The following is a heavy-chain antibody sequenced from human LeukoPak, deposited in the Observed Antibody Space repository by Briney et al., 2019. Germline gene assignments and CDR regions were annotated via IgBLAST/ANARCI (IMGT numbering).Heavy chain of an antibody. CDR3: ARDRGRDGYLGTYYYYGMDV. V-gene: IGHV3-30*19. J-gene: IGHJ6*02. D-gene: IGHD5-24*01. CDR1: GFTFSSYG. CDR2: IWYDGSNK. Sequence: GGSLRLSCAASGFTFSSYGMHWVRQAPGKGLEWVAVIWYDGSNKYYADSVKGRFTISRDNSKNTLYLQMNSLRAEDTAVYYCARDRGRDGYLGTYYYYGMDVWGQGTTVTVPS.